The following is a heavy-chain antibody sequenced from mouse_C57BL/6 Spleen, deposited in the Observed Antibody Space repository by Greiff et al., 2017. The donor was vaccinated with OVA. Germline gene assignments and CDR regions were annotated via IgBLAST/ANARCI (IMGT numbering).Heavy chain of an antibody. CDR1: GFSLTSYG. CDR2: IWSDGST. CDR3: ARQGSSGYVPYFDY. D-gene: IGHD3-2*02. Sequence: VMLVESGPGLVAPSQSLSITCTVSGFSLTSYGVHWVRQPPGKGLEWLVVIWSDGSTTYNSALKSRLSISKDNSKSQVFLKMNSLQTDDTAMYYCARQGSSGYVPYFDYWGQGTTLTVSS. V-gene: IGHV2-6-1*01. J-gene: IGHJ2*01.